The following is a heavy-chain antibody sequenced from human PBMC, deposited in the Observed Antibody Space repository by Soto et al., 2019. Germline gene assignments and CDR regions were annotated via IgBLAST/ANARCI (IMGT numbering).Heavy chain of an antibody. D-gene: IGHD3-3*01. V-gene: IGHV1-46*01. CDR1: GYTFTSYY. CDR3: ARGITFFGVATNWLDP. Sequence: PSVKVSCKASGYTFTSYYMHWVRQAPGQGLEWMGIINPSGGSTSYAQKFQGRVTMTRDTSTSTVYMELSSLRSEDTAVYYCARGITFFGVATNWLDPWGQGTRFTVSS. J-gene: IGHJ5*02. CDR2: INPSGGST.